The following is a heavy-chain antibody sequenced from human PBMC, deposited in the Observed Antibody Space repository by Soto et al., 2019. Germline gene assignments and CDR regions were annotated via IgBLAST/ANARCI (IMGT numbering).Heavy chain of an antibody. Sequence: EVQLLESGGGLVQPGGSLRLSCAASGFTFSSYAMSWVRQAPGKGLEWVSAISGSGGSTYYADSVKGRFTISRDNSKNTRNLQMNSRRAEDTAVYYCAKAGGFGGYWYFDLWGRGTLVTVSS. V-gene: IGHV3-23*01. D-gene: IGHD3-10*01. CDR3: AKAGGFGGYWYFDL. CDR2: ISGSGGST. J-gene: IGHJ2*01. CDR1: GFTFSSYA.